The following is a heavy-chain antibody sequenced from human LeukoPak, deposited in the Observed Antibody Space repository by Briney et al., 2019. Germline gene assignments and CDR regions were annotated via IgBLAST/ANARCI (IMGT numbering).Heavy chain of an antibody. J-gene: IGHJ4*02. CDR1: GFTFSSYE. Sequence: VGSLRLSCAASGFTFSSYEMNWVRQAPGKGLEWVSYISSGGSTIYYADSVKGRFTISRDNAKNSLYLQMNSLRAEDTAVYYCARVRDGSQDYWGQGTLVTVSS. CDR2: ISSGGSTI. V-gene: IGHV3-48*03. CDR3: ARVRDGSQDY. D-gene: IGHD5-24*01.